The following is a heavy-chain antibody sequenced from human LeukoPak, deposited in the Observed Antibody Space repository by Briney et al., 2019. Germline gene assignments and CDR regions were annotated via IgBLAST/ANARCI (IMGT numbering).Heavy chain of an antibody. Sequence: GGSLRLSCAASGFTVSSNYMSWVRQAPGKGLEWVSVIYSGGSTYYADSVKGRFTISRDNAKNSLYLQMNSLRAEDTAVYYCARDLGSDYGVDYWGQGTLVTVSS. CDR3: ARDLGSDYGVDY. V-gene: IGHV3-53*01. CDR2: IYSGGST. CDR1: GFTVSSNY. J-gene: IGHJ4*02. D-gene: IGHD4-17*01.